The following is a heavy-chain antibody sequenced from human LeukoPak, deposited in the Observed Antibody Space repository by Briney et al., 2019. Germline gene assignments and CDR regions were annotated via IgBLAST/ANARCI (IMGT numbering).Heavy chain of an antibody. V-gene: IGHV1-46*01. CDR3: ARDGAHSSSWYSSNGLNGFDP. CDR2: INPSGGTT. Sequence: ASLKVSCKPSGYPFTSSYMLWVRQAPGQRLEWMGIINPSGGTTGYAPNFQGSVTITRASPTSTLNMELSSLRSEDTAVYYGARDGAHSSSWYSSNGLNGFDPWGQGTLVTVSS. D-gene: IGHD6-13*01. J-gene: IGHJ5*02. CDR1: GYPFTSSY.